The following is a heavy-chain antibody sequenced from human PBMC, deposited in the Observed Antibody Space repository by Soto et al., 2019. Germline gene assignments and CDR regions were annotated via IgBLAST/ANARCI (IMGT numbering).Heavy chain of an antibody. D-gene: IGHD1-26*01. J-gene: IGHJ4*02. V-gene: IGHV4-31*02. Sequence: SETLSLTXTVSGGSIYTGGFYWSWIRQLPGKGLEWLGYIYYTGSTQYTPSLKSRLSISTDTSDNQFSLRLNSVTAADTAVYYRATSLVTSRARVDYWGQGTPVTVSS. CDR2: IYYTGST. CDR1: GGSIYTGGFY. CDR3: ATSLVTSRARVDY.